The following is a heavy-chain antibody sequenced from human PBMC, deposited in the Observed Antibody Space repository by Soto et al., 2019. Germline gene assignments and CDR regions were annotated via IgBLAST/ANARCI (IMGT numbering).Heavy chain of an antibody. CDR2: ICISSSSI. CDR3: ARDSPRIDY. J-gene: IGHJ4*02. V-gene: IGHV3-48*01. CDR1: GFTFSSYC. Sequence: EVQLVESGGGLVQPGGSLRLSCAASGFTFSSYCMSWVRQAPGKGLEWVSFICISSSSIYYADSVKGRFTISRDNAQNSLYLQMNSRRAEDTAVYYCARDSPRIDYWGQGTLVTVSS.